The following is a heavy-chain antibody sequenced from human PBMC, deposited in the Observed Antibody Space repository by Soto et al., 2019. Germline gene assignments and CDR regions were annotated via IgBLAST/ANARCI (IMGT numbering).Heavy chain of an antibody. CDR2: IYYSGST. J-gene: IGHJ6*02. D-gene: IGHD3-16*02. CDR1: GGSISSGGYY. CDR3: ARDPGMITFGGVIVHYGMDV. Sequence: SETLSLTCTVSGGSISSGGYYWSWIRQHPGKGLEWIGYIYYSGSTYYNPSLKSRVTISVDTSKNQFSLKLSSVTAADTAVYYCARDPGMITFGGVIVHYGMDVWGQGTTVTSP. V-gene: IGHV4-31*03.